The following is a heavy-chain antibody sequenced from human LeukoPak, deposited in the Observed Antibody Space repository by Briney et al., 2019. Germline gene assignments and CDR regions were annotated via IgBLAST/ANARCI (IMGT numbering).Heavy chain of an antibody. CDR2: ISSSSSYI. CDR3: ARDFYSRYDSEADY. D-gene: IGHD5-12*01. Sequence: GGSLRLSCAASGFTFISYSMNWVRQAPGKGLEWVSSISSSSSYIYYADSVKGRFTISRDNAKNSLYLQMNSLRAEDMAVYYCARDFYSRYDSEADYWGQGTLVTVSS. CDR1: GFTFISYS. J-gene: IGHJ4*02. V-gene: IGHV3-21*01.